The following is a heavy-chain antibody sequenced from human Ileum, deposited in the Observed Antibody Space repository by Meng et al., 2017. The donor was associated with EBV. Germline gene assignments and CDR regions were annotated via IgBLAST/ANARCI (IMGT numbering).Heavy chain of an antibody. D-gene: IGHD3-22*01. CDR1: GGSIRSSNL. J-gene: IGHJ4*02. CDR2: IHHTEST. V-gene: IGHV4-4*02. Sequence: QVPRQGPGPGLGEPSGTLSLACPFSGGSIRSSNLLSWVVQAPGKGLEWIGEIHHTESTNYNPSLKSRVTISVDKSKNQFSLKLSSVTAADTAVYYCARESYSDSSGYYSLDYWGQGSLVTVSS. CDR3: ARESYSDSSGYYSLDY.